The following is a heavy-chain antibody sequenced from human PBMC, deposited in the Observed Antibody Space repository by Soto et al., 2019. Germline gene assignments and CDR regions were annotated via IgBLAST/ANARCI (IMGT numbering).Heavy chain of an antibody. CDR3: ARQDSSGYYYYRVDV. CDR2: IYPGDSAT. V-gene: IGHV5-51*01. J-gene: IGHJ6*02. Sequence: GESLKISCKGSGYNFINYWIGWVRQMPGKGLEWMGIIYPGDSATRYSPSFQGQVTISADKSISTAYLQWTSLKASDTAMYFCARQDSSGYYYYRVDVWGQGTTVTVSS. D-gene: IGHD3-22*01. CDR1: GYNFINYW.